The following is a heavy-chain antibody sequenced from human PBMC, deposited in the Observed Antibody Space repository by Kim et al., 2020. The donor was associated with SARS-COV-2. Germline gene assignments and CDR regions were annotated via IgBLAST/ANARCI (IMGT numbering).Heavy chain of an antibody. CDR3: ARLYYYASGNSGCFDP. V-gene: IGHV2-5*02. Sequence: SGPTLVNPTQTLTLTCTFSGFSLSTSGVGVGWIRQPPGKALEWLALIYWDDDERYSPSLKSRLTITQDTSKNQVVLTMTNMDPVDTATYYCARLYYYASGNSGCFDPWGQGTLVTVSS. D-gene: IGHD3-10*01. CDR1: GFSLSTSGVG. J-gene: IGHJ5*02. CDR2: IYWDDDE.